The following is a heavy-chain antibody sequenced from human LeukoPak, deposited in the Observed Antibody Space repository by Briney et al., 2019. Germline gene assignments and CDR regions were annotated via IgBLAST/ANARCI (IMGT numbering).Heavy chain of an antibody. V-gene: IGHV1-2*02. CDR1: GYTFSGYY. D-gene: IGHD3-3*02. CDR2: INPNIGAT. CDR3: VTGRTIFYYYMDV. J-gene: IGHJ6*03. Sequence: ASVKVSCKASGYTFSGYYVHWVRQAPGQGLEWMGWINPNIGATNYAQKFQGRVTMTRDTSISAAFLELSMLTSDDTAVYYCVTGRTIFYYYMDVWGKGTTVTISS.